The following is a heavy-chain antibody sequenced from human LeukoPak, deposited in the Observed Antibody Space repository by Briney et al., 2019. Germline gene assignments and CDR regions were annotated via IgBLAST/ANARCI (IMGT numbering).Heavy chain of an antibody. J-gene: IGHJ4*02. CDR3: ARENYSLDY. V-gene: IGHV4-59*01. CDR2: ITHGGST. CDR1: AGSISPYY. D-gene: IGHD2-15*01. Sequence: AETLSLTCTVSAGSISPYYWSWIRQPPGKGLEWIAYITHGGSTVYNPSLKSRATISLDTSKKQFSLKLSSVTTADTALYYCARENYSLDYWGQGTLVTVSS.